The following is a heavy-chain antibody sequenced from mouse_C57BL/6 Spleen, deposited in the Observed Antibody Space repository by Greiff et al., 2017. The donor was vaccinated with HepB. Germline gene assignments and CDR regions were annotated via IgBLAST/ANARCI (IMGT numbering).Heavy chain of an antibody. D-gene: IGHD1-1*01. J-gene: IGHJ2*01. V-gene: IGHV1-52*01. CDR1: GYTFTSYW. Sequence: QVQLQQPGAELVRPGSSVKLSCKASGYTFTSYWLHWVKQRPIQGLEWIGNIDPSDSETHYNQKFKDKATFTVDKSSSTAYMQLSSLTAEDSAVYDSASSPVVDYWGQGTTLTVSS. CDR2: IDPSDSET. CDR3: ASSPVVDY.